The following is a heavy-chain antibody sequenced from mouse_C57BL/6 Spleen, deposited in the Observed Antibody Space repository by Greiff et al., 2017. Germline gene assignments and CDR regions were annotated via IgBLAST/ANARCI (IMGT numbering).Heavy chain of an antibody. CDR1: GYTFTDYE. V-gene: IGHV1-15*01. Sequence: VQLQESGAELVRPGASVTLSCKASGYTFTDYEMHWVKQTPVHGLEWIGAIDPETGGTAYNQKFKGKAILTADKSSSTAYMELRSLTSEDSAVYYCTGNFAYWGQGTLVTVSA. J-gene: IGHJ3*01. CDR3: TGNFAY. CDR2: IDPETGGT.